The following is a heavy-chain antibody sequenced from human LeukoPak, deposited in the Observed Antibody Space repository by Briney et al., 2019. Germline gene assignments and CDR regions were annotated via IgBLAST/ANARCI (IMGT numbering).Heavy chain of an antibody. Sequence: PGGSLRLSCAVSGLTLSNVWMHWVRQAPGKGLVWVSRINGDGRSTTYADSAKGRFTISRDNAKNTLYLQMNSLRVEDTAVYYCARGFDYYDSTGSGYWGQGTLVTASS. CDR2: INGDGRST. CDR3: ARGFDYYDSTGSGY. V-gene: IGHV3-74*01. J-gene: IGHJ4*02. D-gene: IGHD3-22*01. CDR1: GLTLSNVW.